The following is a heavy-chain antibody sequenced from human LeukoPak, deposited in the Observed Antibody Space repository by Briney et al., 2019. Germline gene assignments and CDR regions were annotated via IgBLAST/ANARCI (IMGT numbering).Heavy chain of an antibody. CDR2: INAGNGNT. CDR3: AREAYVLRFLEWPQNWFDP. V-gene: IGHV1-3*01. D-gene: IGHD3-3*01. Sequence: GASVKVSCKASGYTFTSYAMHWVRQAPGQRLEWMGWINAGNGNTKYSQKFQGRVTITRDTSASTAYMELSSLRSEDTAVYYCAREAYVLRFLEWPQNWFDPWGQGPLVTVSS. CDR1: GYTFTSYA. J-gene: IGHJ5*02.